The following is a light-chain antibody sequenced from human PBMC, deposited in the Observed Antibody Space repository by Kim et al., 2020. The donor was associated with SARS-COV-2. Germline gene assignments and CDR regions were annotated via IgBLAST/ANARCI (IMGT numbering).Light chain of an antibody. J-gene: IGKJ5*01. CDR3: QQYNTWPPIT. Sequence: EIVLTQSPATLSVSPGERATLSCRASQSVRTYLAWYQQKPGQAPRLLIYGASTRAAGIPARFSGSGSGTEFTLTINSLQSEDFAVYFCQQYNTWPPITFGQGTRLEIK. CDR2: GAS. CDR1: QSVRTY. V-gene: IGKV3-15*01.